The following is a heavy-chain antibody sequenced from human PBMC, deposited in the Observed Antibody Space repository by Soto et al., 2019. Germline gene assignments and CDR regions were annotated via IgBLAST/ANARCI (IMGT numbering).Heavy chain of an antibody. CDR1: GFTFDDYA. CDR2: ISWNSGSI. V-gene: IGHV3-9*01. J-gene: IGHJ4*02. D-gene: IGHD3-22*01. CDR3: AKDSGDYYDSSGWFDY. Sequence: ESGGGLVQPGRSLRLSCAASGFTFDDYAMHWVRQAPGKGLEWVSGISWNSGSIGYADSVKGRFTISRDNAKNSLYLQMNSLRAEDTALYYCAKDSGDYYDSSGWFDYWGQGTLVTVSS.